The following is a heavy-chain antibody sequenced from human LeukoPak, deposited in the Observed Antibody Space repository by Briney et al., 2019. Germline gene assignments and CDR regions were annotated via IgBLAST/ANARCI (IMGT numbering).Heavy chain of an antibody. V-gene: IGHV1-24*01. CDR3: ATAAVSRGYSGYDLD. J-gene: IGHJ4*02. CDR2: FDPEDGET. Sequence: ASVKVSCKVSGYTLTELSMHWVRQAPGKGLEWMGGFDPEDGETIYAQKFQGRVTMTEDTSTDTAYMELSSLRSEDTAEYCCATAAVSRGYSGYDLDWGQGTLVTVSS. D-gene: IGHD5-12*01. CDR1: GYTLTELS.